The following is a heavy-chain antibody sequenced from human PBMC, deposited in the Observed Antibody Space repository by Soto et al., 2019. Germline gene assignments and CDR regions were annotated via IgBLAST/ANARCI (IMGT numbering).Heavy chain of an antibody. D-gene: IGHD3-16*02. J-gene: IGHJ4*02. CDR3: ARNRYSDY. Sequence: EVQLVESGGDLVQPGGSLRLSCAASGFTFSTYWMTWVRQAPGKGLEWVANIKQDGSEKYYADSVKGRFTISRVNAKNSMYLQMNSLRAEDTALYYCARNRYSDYWGQGTLVTVSS. CDR2: IKQDGSEK. CDR1: GFTFSTYW. V-gene: IGHV3-7*01.